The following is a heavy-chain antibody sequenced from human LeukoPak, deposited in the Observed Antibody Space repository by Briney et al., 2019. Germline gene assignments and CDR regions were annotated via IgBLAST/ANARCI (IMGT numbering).Heavy chain of an antibody. V-gene: IGHV4-39*01. Sequence: SETLSLTCAVYGGSFSGYYWGWICQPPGKGLEWIGSIYYSGSTYYNPSLKSRVTISVDTSKNQFSLKLSSVTAADTAVYYCARHLFSGYYDSSGYSDYWGQGTLVTVSS. J-gene: IGHJ4*02. CDR2: IYYSGST. CDR1: GGSFSGYY. D-gene: IGHD3-22*01. CDR3: ARHLFSGYYDSSGYSDY.